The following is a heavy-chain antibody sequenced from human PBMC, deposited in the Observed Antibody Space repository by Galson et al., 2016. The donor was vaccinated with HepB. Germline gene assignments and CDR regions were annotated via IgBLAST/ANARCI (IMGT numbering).Heavy chain of an antibody. CDR2: ITTYGGT. D-gene: IGHD2-15*01. J-gene: IGHJ4*02. Sequence: SLRLSCAASGFTFSSCAMTWVRQAPGKGLEWISAITTYGGTYYAGPVKGRFTISRANSKNTVYLQMNSLRAEDTALYYGAKEFLGVSGGTAGFDHWGQGALVSVSS. CDR1: GFTFSSCA. CDR3: AKEFLGVSGGTAGFDH. V-gene: IGHV3-23*01.